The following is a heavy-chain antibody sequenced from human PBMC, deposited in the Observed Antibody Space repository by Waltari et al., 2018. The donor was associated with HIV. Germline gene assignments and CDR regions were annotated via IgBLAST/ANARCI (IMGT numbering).Heavy chain of an antibody. Sequence: EVQLVESGGGLVQPGESLQLSCAAAGFIFSEAAMNWVRQAPGKGREWVGRRRTKANKYETADGASGKGRLTISRDDSSNTTFRQRNSLKIDDTAVYYCTVSSQIEYKYWGQGTLVTVAS. V-gene: IGHV3-73*01. J-gene: IGHJ4*02. CDR1: GFIFSEAA. D-gene: IGHD1-20*01. CDR2: RRTKANKYET. CDR3: TVSSQIEYKY.